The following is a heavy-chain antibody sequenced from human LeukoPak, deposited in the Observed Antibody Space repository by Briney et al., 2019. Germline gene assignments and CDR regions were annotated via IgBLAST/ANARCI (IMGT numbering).Heavy chain of an antibody. J-gene: IGHJ5*01. D-gene: IGHD3-3*01. Sequence: GGSLRLSCAASGFTFTRFWLTWVRQSPGKGLEWVANINPDGTKTTYVDSVEGRFAISRDNAKNSVFLLMTSLRAEDTAMYYCATAPASVDSSWGQEPWSPSPQ. CDR3: ATAPASVDSS. CDR1: GFTFTRFW. CDR2: INPDGTKT. V-gene: IGHV3-7*01.